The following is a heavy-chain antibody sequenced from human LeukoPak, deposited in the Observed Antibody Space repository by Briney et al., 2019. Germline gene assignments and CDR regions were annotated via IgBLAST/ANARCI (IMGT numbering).Heavy chain of an antibody. CDR2: IIPVFGTA. J-gene: IGHJ3*02. CDR1: GGTFSSYA. V-gene: IGHV1-69*05. CDR3: ASNYYDSSGYLGAFDI. Sequence: SVKVSCKASGGTFSSYAISWVRQAPGQGLEWMGGIIPVFGTANYAQRFQGRVTITTDESTSTAYMELSSLRSEDTAVYSCASNYYDSSGYLGAFDIWGQGTMVTVSS. D-gene: IGHD3-22*01.